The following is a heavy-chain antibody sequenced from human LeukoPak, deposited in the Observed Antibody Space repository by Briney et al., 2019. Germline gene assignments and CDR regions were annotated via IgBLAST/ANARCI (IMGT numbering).Heavy chain of an antibody. Sequence: GGSLRLSCAASGFTFSNYAMTWVRQAQGKGLQWVSTISGRGTSTDYADSVKGRFTISRDNSKNTLYLQMNSLRAEDTAVYYCALNYYDSGKDYWGQGTLVTVSS. D-gene: IGHD3-10*01. CDR1: GFTFSNYA. CDR3: ALNYYDSGKDY. V-gene: IGHV3-23*01. J-gene: IGHJ4*02. CDR2: ISGRGTST.